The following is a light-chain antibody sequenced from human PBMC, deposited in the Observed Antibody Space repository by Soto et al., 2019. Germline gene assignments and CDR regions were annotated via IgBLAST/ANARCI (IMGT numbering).Light chain of an antibody. Sequence: QSVLTQPPSASGTPGQRVTISCSGSSSNIGSNYVYWYQQLPGTAPKLLIYSNNQRPSGVPDRFSGSKSGTSASLAISGPRSEDEADYYCAAWDDSLSGLVFGGGTKLTVL. CDR2: SNN. V-gene: IGLV1-47*02. CDR1: SSNIGSNY. CDR3: AAWDDSLSGLV. J-gene: IGLJ2*01.